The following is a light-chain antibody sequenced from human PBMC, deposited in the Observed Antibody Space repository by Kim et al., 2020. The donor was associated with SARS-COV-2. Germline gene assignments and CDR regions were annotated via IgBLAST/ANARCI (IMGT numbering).Light chain of an antibody. J-gene: IGKJ5*01. CDR3: QRSSWPIT. Sequence: SLAPKEIATLSCRASQSVNNYLAWYQQTPGQAPRLLIYDVSNRATGIPARFSGSGSATDFTLTISSLEPEDFAVYYCQRSSWPITFGQGTRLEIK. CDR1: QSVNNY. CDR2: DVS. V-gene: IGKV3-11*01.